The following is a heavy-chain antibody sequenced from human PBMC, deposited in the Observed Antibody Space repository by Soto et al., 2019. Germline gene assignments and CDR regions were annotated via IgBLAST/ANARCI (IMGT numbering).Heavy chain of an antibody. CDR3: TSDACSSDYYFPLAY. CDR2: IKSKTDGGTT. CDR1: GFTFSNAW. J-gene: IGHJ4*01. V-gene: IGHV3-15*01. D-gene: IGHD3-22*01. Sequence: GGSLRLSCAASGFTFSNAWMSWVRQAPGKGLEWVGRIKSKTDGGTTDYAAPVKGRFTISRDDSKNTLYLQMNSLKTEDTAVYYCTSDACSSDYYFPLAYWGQGTLVTVSS.